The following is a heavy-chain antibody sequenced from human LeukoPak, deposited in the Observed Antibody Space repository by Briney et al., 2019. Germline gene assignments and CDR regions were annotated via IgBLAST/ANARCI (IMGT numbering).Heavy chain of an antibody. CDR1: GGSFNNYA. V-gene: IGHV1-18*01. CDR2: ISAYNGNT. J-gene: IGHJ4*02. CDR3: ARDGYYYDSSGYYGATDY. Sequence: ASVKVSCKASGGSFNNYAVTWVRQAPGQGLEWMGWISAYNGNTNYAQKLQGRVTMTTDTSTSTAYMELRSLRSDDTAVYYCARDGYYYDSSGYYGATDYWGQGTLVTVSS. D-gene: IGHD3-22*01.